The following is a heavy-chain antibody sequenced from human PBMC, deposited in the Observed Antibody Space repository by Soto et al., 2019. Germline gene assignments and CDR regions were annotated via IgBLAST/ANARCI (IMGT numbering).Heavy chain of an antibody. CDR1: GVSINTNNYY. V-gene: IGHV4-39*01. CDR3: AGFVVPASRNTGFDY. D-gene: IGHD2-15*01. Sequence: PSETLSLTCTVSGVSINTNNYYWGWVRQPPGKGLEWIGNIFYSGSTFYNPSLRSRFTISVDTSKNQFSLRLNSVTAADAAVYYCAGFVVPASRNTGFDYWGQGTLVTVSS. CDR2: IFYSGST. J-gene: IGHJ4*02.